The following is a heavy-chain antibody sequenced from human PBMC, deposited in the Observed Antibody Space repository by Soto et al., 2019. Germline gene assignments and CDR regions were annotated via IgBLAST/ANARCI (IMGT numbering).Heavy chain of an antibody. D-gene: IGHD3-9*01. V-gene: IGHV4-31*03. Sequence: SETLSLTCTVSGGSISSGGYYWSWILQHPGKGLEWIGYIYYSGSTYYNPSLKSRVTISVDTSKNQFSLKLSSVTAADTAVYYCARQKVLRYFDWLFDPDDAFDIWGQGTMVTVS. CDR1: GGSISSGGYY. CDR3: ARQKVLRYFDWLFDPDDAFDI. J-gene: IGHJ3*02. CDR2: IYYSGST.